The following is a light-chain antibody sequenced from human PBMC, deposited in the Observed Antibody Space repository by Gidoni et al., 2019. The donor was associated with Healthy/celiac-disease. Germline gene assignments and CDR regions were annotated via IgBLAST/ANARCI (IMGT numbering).Light chain of an antibody. CDR2: GAS. CDR1: QSVSSN. CDR3: QQYNNWPPLT. V-gene: IGKV3-15*01. J-gene: IGKJ4*01. Sequence: EIVMTQSPATLSVSPVERAPLTCRASQSVSSNLAWSQQKPGQAPRLLIYGASTRATGIPARFSGSGSGTEFTLTISSLQSEDFAVYDCQQYNNWPPLTFGGGTKVEIK.